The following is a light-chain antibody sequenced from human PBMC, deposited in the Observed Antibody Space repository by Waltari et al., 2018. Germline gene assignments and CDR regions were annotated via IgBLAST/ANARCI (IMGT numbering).Light chain of an antibody. V-gene: IGKV4-1*01. CDR3: QQHYSTPWT. CDR1: QTVLYSSNNKNY. CDR2: WAS. J-gene: IGKJ1*01. Sequence: DIVMTQSPDSLAVSLGERATINCKSSQTVLYSSNNKNYLAWYQQKPGQPPKLLIYWASTRETGVPDRFSGSGSGTDFTLTISSLQAEDVAGYYCQQHYSTPWTFGQGTKVEIK.